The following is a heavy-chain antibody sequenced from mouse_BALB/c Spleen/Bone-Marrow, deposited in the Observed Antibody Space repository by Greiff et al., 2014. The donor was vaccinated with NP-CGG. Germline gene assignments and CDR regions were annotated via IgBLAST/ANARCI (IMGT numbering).Heavy chain of an antibody. Sequence: DVQLEESGAGLVRPGGSRKLSCAASGFTFSSFGMHWVRQAPEKGLEWVAYISSGSGTTYYADTVKGQFTITRDNSKNTLFLQMTSLRSEDTAMYYCARSRYGSTLYAMDYWGQGTSVTVSS. CDR3: ARSRYGSTLYAMDY. D-gene: IGHD1-1*01. V-gene: IGHV5-17*02. J-gene: IGHJ4*01. CDR1: GFTFSSFG. CDR2: ISSGSGTT.